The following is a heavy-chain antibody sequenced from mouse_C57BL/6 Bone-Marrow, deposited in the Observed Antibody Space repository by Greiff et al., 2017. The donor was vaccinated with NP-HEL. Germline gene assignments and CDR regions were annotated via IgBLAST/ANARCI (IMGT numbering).Heavy chain of an antibody. Sequence: VQLQQSGPELVKPVASVKISCKASGYTFTDYYMNWVKQSHGKSLEWIGDINPNNGGTSYNQKFKGKATLTVDKSSSTAYMELRSLTSEDSAVYYCGEGFAYWGQGTLVTVSA. J-gene: IGHJ3*01. CDR3: GEGFAY. CDR1: GYTFTDYY. CDR2: INPNNGGT. V-gene: IGHV1-26*01.